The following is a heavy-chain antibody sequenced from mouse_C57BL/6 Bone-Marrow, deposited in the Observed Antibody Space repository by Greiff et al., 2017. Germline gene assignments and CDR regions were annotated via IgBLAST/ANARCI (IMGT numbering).Heavy chain of an antibody. CDR3: ARWYYGSSHYFDY. V-gene: IGHV1-80*01. D-gene: IGHD1-1*01. CDR2: IYPGDGDT. J-gene: IGHJ2*01. Sequence: QVQLKQSGAELVKPGASVKISCKASGYAFSSYWMHWVKQRPGQGLEWIGQIYPGDGDTNYNGKFKGKGTLTADKSSSTAYMQISSLTSEDSAVYFCARWYYGSSHYFDYWGQGTTLTVSS. CDR1: GYAFSSYW.